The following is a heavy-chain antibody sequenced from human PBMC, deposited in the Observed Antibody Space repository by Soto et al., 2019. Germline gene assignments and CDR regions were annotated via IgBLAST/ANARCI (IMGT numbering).Heavy chain of an antibody. Sequence: ETLSLTCTVSGGSISSYYWSWIRQPPGKGLEWIGYIYYSGSTNYNPSLKSRVTISVDTSKNQFSLKLSSVTAADTAVYYCARVLGSGYYKYYYYGMDVWGQGTKVTVSS. CDR2: IYYSGST. V-gene: IGHV4-59*01. CDR3: ARVLGSGYYKYYYYGMDV. CDR1: GGSISSYY. J-gene: IGHJ6*02. D-gene: IGHD3-3*01.